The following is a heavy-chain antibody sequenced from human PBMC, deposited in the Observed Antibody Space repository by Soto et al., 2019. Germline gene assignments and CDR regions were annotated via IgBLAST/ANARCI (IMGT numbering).Heavy chain of an antibody. CDR3: ARGSSWLRYYYGMDV. CDR1: GGSFSGYY. D-gene: IGHD5-12*01. V-gene: IGHV4-34*01. Sequence: QVQLQQWGAGLLKPSETLSLTCAVYGGSFSGYYWSWIRQPPGKGLEWIGEINRSGSTNYNPSLKSRVTISVDTSTNQFSLKLSSVTAADTAVYYCARGSSWLRYYYGMDVWGQGTTVTVSS. CDR2: INRSGST. J-gene: IGHJ6*02.